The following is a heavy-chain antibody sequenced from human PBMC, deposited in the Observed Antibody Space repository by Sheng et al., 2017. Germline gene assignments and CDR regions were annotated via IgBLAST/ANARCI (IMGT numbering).Heavy chain of an antibody. CDR3: VRGRWLHSRSYYFDS. D-gene: IGHD5-12*01. V-gene: IGHV3-48*03. CDR2: ITTSGSMI. J-gene: IGHJ4*02. Sequence: EEQLVESGGRLVQPGGSLRLSCAASGFSFKDYEMNWVRQAPGKGLEWLSYITTSGSMIKYADSVKGRFTISRDDAKNTLNLQMTGLRVEDTGVYYCVRGRWLHSRSYYFDSWGQG. CDR1: GFSFKDYE.